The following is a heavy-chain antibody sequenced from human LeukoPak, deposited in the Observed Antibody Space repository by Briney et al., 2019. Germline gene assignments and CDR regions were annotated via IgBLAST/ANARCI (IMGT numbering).Heavy chain of an antibody. CDR3: ARGFYREMDS. CDR2: ISGSGGST. D-gene: IGHD4-11*01. J-gene: IGHJ4*02. Sequence: GGSLRLSCEASAFTFSSYVMSWVRQAPGKGLEWISAISGSGGSTYYADSVKGRFTISRDNVKNTLYLQMNSLRAEDTGIYYCARGFYREMDSWGQGTLVTVSS. V-gene: IGHV3-23*01. CDR1: AFTFSSYV.